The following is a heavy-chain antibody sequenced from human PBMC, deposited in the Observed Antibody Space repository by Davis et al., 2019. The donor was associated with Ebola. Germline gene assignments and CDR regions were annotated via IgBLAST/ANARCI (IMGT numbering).Heavy chain of an antibody. CDR3: ARTICSTTDCRSLDS. Sequence: PGGSLRLSCVGSGFSFGDFNMDWVRQAPGQGLEWLSYISTGSAYIYYADSVKGRFTISRDNAKNSLYLQMNNLRDEDTAVYYCARTICSTTDCRSLDSWGQGTLVTVSS. V-gene: IGHV3-48*02. J-gene: IGHJ4*02. CDR1: GFSFGDFN. D-gene: IGHD2-2*01. CDR2: ISTGSAYI.